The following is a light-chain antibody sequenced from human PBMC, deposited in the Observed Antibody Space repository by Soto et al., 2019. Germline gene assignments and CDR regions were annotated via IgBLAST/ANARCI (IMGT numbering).Light chain of an antibody. CDR3: SSYTSSSPYVV. Sequence: QSALTQPASVSGSPGQSITISCTGTSSDVGGYNYVSWYQQHPGKAPKLMIYDVSNRPSGVSNRFSGSKSGNKASLTISGLQAEDEADYYCSSYTSSSPYVVFGGGTKLTVL. J-gene: IGLJ2*01. V-gene: IGLV2-14*01. CDR1: SSDVGGYNY. CDR2: DVS.